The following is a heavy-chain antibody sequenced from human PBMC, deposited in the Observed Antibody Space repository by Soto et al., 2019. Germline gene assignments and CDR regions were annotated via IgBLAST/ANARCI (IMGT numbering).Heavy chain of an antibody. D-gene: IGHD6-13*01. Sequence: SETLSLTCAVYGGSFSGYYWSWIRQPPGKGLDWIGEINHSGSTNYNPSLKSRVTISVDTSKNQFSLKLSSVTAADTAVYYCARGSSWSPCMDVWGKGTTVTVSS. J-gene: IGHJ6*03. V-gene: IGHV4-34*01. CDR3: ARGSSWSPCMDV. CDR2: INHSGST. CDR1: GGSFSGYY.